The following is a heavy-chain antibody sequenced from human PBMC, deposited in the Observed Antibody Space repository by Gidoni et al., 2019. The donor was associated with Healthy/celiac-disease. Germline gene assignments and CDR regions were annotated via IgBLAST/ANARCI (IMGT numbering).Heavy chain of an antibody. V-gene: IGHV1-58*01. CDR3: AADIAVAGFDY. CDR1: GFTFTSSA. Sequence: QMQLVQSGSEVKKPGTSVKVSCKASGFTFTSSAVQWVRQARGQRLEWIGWIVVGSGNTNYAQKFQERVTITRDMSTSTAYMELSSLRSEDTAVYYCAADIAVAGFDYWGQGTLVTVSS. J-gene: IGHJ4*02. D-gene: IGHD6-19*01. CDR2: IVVGSGNT.